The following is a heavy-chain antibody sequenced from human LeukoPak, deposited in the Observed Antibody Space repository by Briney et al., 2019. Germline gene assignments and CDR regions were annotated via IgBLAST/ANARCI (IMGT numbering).Heavy chain of an antibody. D-gene: IGHD6-19*01. Sequence: SETLSLTCTVSGGSISSSSYYWSWIRQPPGKGLEWIGYIYYSGSTYYNPSLKSRVTISVDTSKNQFSLKLSSVTAADTAVYYCARERVRIAVAGAFDYWGQGTLVTVSS. CDR2: IYYSGST. V-gene: IGHV4-30-4*08. CDR3: ARERVRIAVAGAFDY. J-gene: IGHJ4*02. CDR1: GGSISSSSYY.